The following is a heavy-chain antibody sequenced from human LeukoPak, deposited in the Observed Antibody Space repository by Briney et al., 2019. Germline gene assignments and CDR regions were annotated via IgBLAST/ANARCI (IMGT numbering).Heavy chain of an antibody. CDR1: GFPFSDYA. Sequence: PGRSLRLSCAASGFPFSDYAMHWVRQAPGKGLEWVAVIWYDGSNKYYADSVKGRFTISRDNSKNTLYLQMNSLRAEDTAVYYCARVGSDYDFWSGSFDYWGQGTLVTVSS. CDR3: ARVGSDYDFWSGSFDY. V-gene: IGHV3-33*08. D-gene: IGHD3-3*01. CDR2: IWYDGSNK. J-gene: IGHJ4*02.